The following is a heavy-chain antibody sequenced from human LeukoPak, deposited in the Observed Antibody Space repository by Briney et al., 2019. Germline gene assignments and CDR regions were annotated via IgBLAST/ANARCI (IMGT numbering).Heavy chain of an antibody. J-gene: IGHJ4*02. D-gene: IGHD3-22*01. CDR1: GYTFTSCD. V-gene: IGHV1-8*01. Sequence: ASVKVSCKASGYTFTSCDINWVRQATGQGLEWMGWMNPNSGNTGYAQKFQGRVTMTRNTSISTAYMELSSLRSDDTAVYYCARDDYYYDSSGYYIALIDYWGQGTLVTVSS. CDR2: MNPNSGNT. CDR3: ARDDYYYDSSGYYIALIDY.